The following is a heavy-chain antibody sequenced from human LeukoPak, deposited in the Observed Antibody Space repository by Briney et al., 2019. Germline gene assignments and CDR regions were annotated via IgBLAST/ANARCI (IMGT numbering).Heavy chain of an antibody. CDR2: IYYSGST. V-gene: IGHV4-61*01. Sequence: SETLSLTCSVSGVSISSGTYYWSWIRQPPGKGLEWIGYIYYSGSTNYNPSLKSRVTISVDTSKNQFSLKLSSVTAADTAVYYCARDHVVVVAATYNWFDPWGQGTLVTVSS. CDR1: GVSISSGTYY. J-gene: IGHJ5*02. D-gene: IGHD2-15*01. CDR3: ARDHVVVVAATYNWFDP.